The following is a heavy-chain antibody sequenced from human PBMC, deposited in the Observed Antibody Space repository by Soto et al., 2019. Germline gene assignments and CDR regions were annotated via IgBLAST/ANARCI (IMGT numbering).Heavy chain of an antibody. V-gene: IGHV3-23*01. CDR2: ISGSGGST. J-gene: IGHJ4*02. Sequence: PGGSLRLSCAASGFTFSSYAMSWVRQAPGKGLEWVSAISGSGGSTYYADSVKGRFTISRDNSKNTLYLQMNSLRAEDTAVYYCANLGYGALRPDYWGQGTLVTVSS. CDR3: ANLGYGALRPDY. D-gene: IGHD4-17*01. CDR1: GFTFSSYA.